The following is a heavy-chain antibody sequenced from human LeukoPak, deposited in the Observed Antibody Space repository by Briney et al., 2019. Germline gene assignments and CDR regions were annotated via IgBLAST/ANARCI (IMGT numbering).Heavy chain of an antibody. V-gene: IGHV4-59*01. CDR1: GGSISSYY. J-gene: IGHJ6*03. CDR3: ARDSAGGGSPYYYYYMDV. D-gene: IGHD1-26*01. Sequence: SETLSLTCAVSGGSISSYYWSWIRQPPGKGLEWIGYIYYSGSTNYNPSLKSRVTISVDTSKNQFSLKLSSVTAADTAVYYCARDSAGGGSPYYYYYMDVWGKGTTVTVSS. CDR2: IYYSGST.